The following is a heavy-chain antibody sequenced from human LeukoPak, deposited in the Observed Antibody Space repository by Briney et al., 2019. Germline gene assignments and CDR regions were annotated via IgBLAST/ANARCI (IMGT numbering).Heavy chain of an antibody. J-gene: IGHJ4*02. Sequence: SETLSLTCAVYGGSFSGYYWSWIRQPPGKGLEWIGEVNHSGSTNYNPSLKSRVTISVDTSKNQFSLKLSSVTAADTAVYYCARGPAGYDYVWGSYRPSYYFDYWGQGTLVTVSS. CDR3: ARGPAGYDYVWGSYRPSYYFDY. CDR1: GGSFSGYY. D-gene: IGHD3-16*02. CDR2: VNHSGST. V-gene: IGHV4-34*01.